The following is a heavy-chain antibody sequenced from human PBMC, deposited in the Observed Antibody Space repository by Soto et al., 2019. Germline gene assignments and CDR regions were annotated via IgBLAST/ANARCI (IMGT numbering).Heavy chain of an antibody. CDR2: MNPNSGNT. Sequence: ASVKVSCKASGYTFTSYDINWVRQATGQGLEWMGWMNPNSGNTGYAQKFQGRVTMTRNTSISTACMELSSLRSEDTAVYYCARGVKRRNTNYYMDVWGKGTTVTVSS. D-gene: IGHD3-16*02. CDR3: ARGVKRRNTNYYMDV. CDR1: GYTFTSYD. V-gene: IGHV1-8*01. J-gene: IGHJ6*03.